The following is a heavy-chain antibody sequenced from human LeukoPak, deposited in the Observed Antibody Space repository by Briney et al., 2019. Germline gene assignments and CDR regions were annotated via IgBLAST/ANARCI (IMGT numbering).Heavy chain of an antibody. CDR2: LYYSGST. CDR3: ARHDCTTTSCLCFYGMDV. J-gene: IGHJ6*02. D-gene: IGHD2-2*01. V-gene: IGHV4-39*01. Sequence: SETLSLTCTVSGGSISSSSHYWGWIRQPPGKGPEWIGSLYYSGSTYYNPSLKSRVTISVDTSKNQFSLKLSSVTATDTAVYYCARHDCTTTSCLCFYGMDVWGQGTTVTVSS. CDR1: GGSISSSSHY.